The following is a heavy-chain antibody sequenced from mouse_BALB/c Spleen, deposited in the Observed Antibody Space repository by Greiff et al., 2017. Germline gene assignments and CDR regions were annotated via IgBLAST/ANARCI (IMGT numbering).Heavy chain of an antibody. J-gene: IGHJ1*01. CDR1: GYAFTNYL. Sequence: QVQLQQSGAELVRPGTSVKVSCKASGYAFTNYLIEWVKQRPGQGLEWIGVINPGSGGTNYNEKFKGKATLTADKSSSTAYMQLSSLTSDDSAVYYCRWEGWYFDVWGAGTTVTVSS. CDR2: INPGSGGT. V-gene: IGHV1-54*03. D-gene: IGHD2-3*01. CDR3: RWEGWYFDV.